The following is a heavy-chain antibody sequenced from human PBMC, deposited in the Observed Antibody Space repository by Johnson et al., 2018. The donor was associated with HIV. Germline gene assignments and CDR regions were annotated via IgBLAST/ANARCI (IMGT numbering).Heavy chain of an antibody. Sequence: LVESGGGLVQPGRSLRLACAASGFTFDDYAMHWVRQAPGKGLEWVSGISWNSGSIGYADSVKGRFTISRDNAKNSLFLQMNSLRAEDTALYYCARDSGVPGNDAFDIGGQGTMVTVSS. D-gene: IGHD3-10*01. CDR1: GFTFDDYA. CDR2: ISWNSGSI. CDR3: ARDSGVPGNDAFDI. V-gene: IGHV3-9*01. J-gene: IGHJ3*02.